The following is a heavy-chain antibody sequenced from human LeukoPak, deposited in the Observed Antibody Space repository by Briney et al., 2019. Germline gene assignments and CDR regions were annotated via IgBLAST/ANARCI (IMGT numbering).Heavy chain of an antibody. CDR3: ARSADSSGFPYY. J-gene: IGHJ4*02. V-gene: IGHV3-23*01. CDR1: GFTFSSYA. Sequence: GGSLRLSCAASGFTFSSYAMSWVRQAPGKGLEWVSAISGRGGSTYYADSVKGRFTISRDNSKNTLYLQMNSLRAEDTAVYYCARSADSSGFPYYWGQGTLVTVSS. D-gene: IGHD3-22*01. CDR2: ISGRGGST.